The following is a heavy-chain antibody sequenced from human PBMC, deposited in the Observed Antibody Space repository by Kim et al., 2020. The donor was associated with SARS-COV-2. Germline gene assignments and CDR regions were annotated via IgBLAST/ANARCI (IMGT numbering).Heavy chain of an antibody. CDR2: LYHSGGP. V-gene: IGHV4-38-2*01. CDR3: VSERYYSDISSYYFDY. Sequence: SETLSLTCPVSGDSIASGTYWGWIRQPPGKGLEWIGSLYHSGGPYYNPSLKSRLTISADTSKDQFSLKLSSVTAADTAIYYCVSERYYSDISSYYFDYWG. CDR1: GDSIASGTY. J-gene: IGHJ4*01. D-gene: IGHD3-22*01.